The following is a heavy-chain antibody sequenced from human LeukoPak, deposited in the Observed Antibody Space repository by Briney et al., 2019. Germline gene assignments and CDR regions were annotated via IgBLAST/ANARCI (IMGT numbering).Heavy chain of an antibody. J-gene: IGHJ4*02. D-gene: IGHD6-13*01. CDR1: GGSISSYY. CDR2: IYTSGST. Sequence: SETLSLTCTVSGGSISSYYWSWIRQPPGKGLEWIGYIYTSGSTNYSPSLKSRVTISVDTSKNQFSLKLSSVTAADTAVYYCARGGRQLVLGFDYWGQGTLVTVSS. V-gene: IGHV4-4*09. CDR3: ARGGRQLVLGFDY.